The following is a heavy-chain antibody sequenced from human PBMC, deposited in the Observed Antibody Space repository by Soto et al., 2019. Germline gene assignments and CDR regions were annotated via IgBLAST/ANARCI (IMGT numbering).Heavy chain of an antibody. CDR2: ISYDGSNK. D-gene: IGHD3-3*01. J-gene: IGHJ6*02. Sequence: QVQLVESGGGVVQPGRSLRLSCAASGFTFSSYGMHWVRQAPGKGLEWVAVISYDGSNKYYADSVKGRFTISRDNSKNTLYLQMNSLRAEDTAVYYCAKGSRRWHYYYYGMDVWGQGTTVTVSS. CDR3: AKGSRRWHYYYYGMDV. CDR1: GFTFSSYG. V-gene: IGHV3-30*18.